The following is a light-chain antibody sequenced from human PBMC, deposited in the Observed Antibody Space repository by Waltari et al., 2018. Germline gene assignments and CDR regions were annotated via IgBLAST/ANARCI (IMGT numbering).Light chain of an antibody. CDR2: KAS. CDR3: QQYISYPWT. J-gene: IGKJ1*01. Sequence: DIQMTQSPSTLSASVGYRVIMSCRASQTVDSWLAWYQQKPGQAPKLLIYKASSLESGVPSRFSGSGSGTEFTLTISSLQPDDFATYYCQQYISYPWTFGQGTKVEIK. V-gene: IGKV1-5*03. CDR1: QTVDSW.